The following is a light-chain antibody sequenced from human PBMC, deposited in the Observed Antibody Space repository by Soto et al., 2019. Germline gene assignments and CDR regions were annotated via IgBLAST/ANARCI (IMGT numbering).Light chain of an antibody. CDR3: QQYGSSPT. Sequence: EIVLTQSPGTLSLSPGERVTLSCRASQSLSSGYLAWYQQKFGQAPRLLIYDASRRATGIPERFSGSGSGTDFTLTINRLEPEDFAVYYCQQYGSSPTFDLGTKVEIK. V-gene: IGKV3-20*01. CDR2: DAS. CDR1: QSLSSGY. J-gene: IGKJ1*01.